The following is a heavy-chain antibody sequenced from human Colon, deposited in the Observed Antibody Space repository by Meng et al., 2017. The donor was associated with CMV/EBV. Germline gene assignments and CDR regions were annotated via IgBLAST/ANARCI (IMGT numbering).Heavy chain of an antibody. D-gene: IGHD2-21*01. CDR3: ARGSVIASAVSFDH. J-gene: IGHJ4*02. Sequence: SARSVDCWRHSLRCVRHPPGHGLQWLGHLYTGWSAYSNPSLNIRLTLSLDTSKNQFSLSLRSVTAADTAVYYCARGSVIASAVSFDHWGQGTLVTVSS. CDR2: LYTGWSA. CDR1: ARSVDCWRHS. V-gene: IGHV4-30-2*05.